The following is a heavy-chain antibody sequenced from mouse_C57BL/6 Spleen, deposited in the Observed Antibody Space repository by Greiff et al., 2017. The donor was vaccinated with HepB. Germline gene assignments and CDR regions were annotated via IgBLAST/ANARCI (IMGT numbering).Heavy chain of an antibody. CDR2: ISDGGSYT. V-gene: IGHV5-4*01. Sequence: EVKLMESGGGLVKPGGSLKLSCAASGFTFSSYAMSWVRQTPEKRLEWVATISDGGSYTYYPDNVKGRFTISRDNAKNNLYLQMSHLKSEDTAMYYCARERTTVVATGYFDYWGQGTTLTVSS. D-gene: IGHD1-1*01. CDR1: GFTFSSYA. J-gene: IGHJ2*01. CDR3: ARERTTVVATGYFDY.